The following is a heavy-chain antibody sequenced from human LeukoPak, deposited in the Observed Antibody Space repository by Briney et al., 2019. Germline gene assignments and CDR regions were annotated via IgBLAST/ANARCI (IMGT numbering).Heavy chain of an antibody. CDR2: ISAYNGNT. J-gene: IGHJ6*02. D-gene: IGHD2-15*01. Sequence: ASVKVSCKASGYTFTSYGISWVRQAPGQGLEWMGWISAYNGNTNYAQKLQGRVTMTTDTSTSTAYMGLRSLRSDDTAVYYCARELVVVVAAQDNYYYGMDVWGQGTTVTVSS. CDR3: ARELVVVVAAQDNYYYGMDV. V-gene: IGHV1-18*01. CDR1: GYTFTSYG.